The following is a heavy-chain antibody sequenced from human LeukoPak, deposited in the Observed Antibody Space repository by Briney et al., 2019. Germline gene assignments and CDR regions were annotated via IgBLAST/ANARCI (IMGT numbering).Heavy chain of an antibody. D-gene: IGHD2-15*01. CDR1: GGTFSSYA. CDR2: IIPIFGTA. CDR3: AREDCSAGSCYSDWFDP. V-gene: IGHV1-69*13. J-gene: IGHJ5*02. Sequence: SVKVSCKASGGTFSSYAISWVRQAPGQGLEWMGGIIPIFGTADYAQKFQGRVTITADESTTTAYMELSSLRSEDTAVYYCAREDCSAGSCYSDWFDPWGQGTLVTVSS.